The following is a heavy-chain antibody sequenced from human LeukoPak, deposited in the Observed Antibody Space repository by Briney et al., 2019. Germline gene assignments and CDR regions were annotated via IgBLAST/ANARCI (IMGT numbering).Heavy chain of an antibody. D-gene: IGHD3-3*01. J-gene: IGHJ6*02. CDR1: GFTFSSYA. Sequence: GGSLRLSCAASGFTFSSYAMHWVRQAPGKGLEWVAVISYDGSNKYYADSVKGRFTISRDNSKNTLYLQMNSLRAEDTAVYYCAREPTLRFLEWFGMDVWGQGTTVTVSS. V-gene: IGHV3-30-3*01. CDR2: ISYDGSNK. CDR3: AREPTLRFLEWFGMDV.